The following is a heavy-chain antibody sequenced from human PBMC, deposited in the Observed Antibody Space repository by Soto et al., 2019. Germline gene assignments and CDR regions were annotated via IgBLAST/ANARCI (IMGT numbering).Heavy chain of an antibody. CDR2: ISSSSSYI. D-gene: IGHD3-10*01. J-gene: IGHJ4*02. V-gene: IGHV3-21*01. Sequence: EVQLVESGGGLVKPGGSLRLSCAASGFTFSSYSMNWVRQAPGKGLEWVSSISSSSSYIYYADSVKGRFTISRDNAKNSLYLQMNSLRAEDTAVYYCASYLDRITMVRGDYWGQGTLVTVSS. CDR3: ASYLDRITMVRGDY. CDR1: GFTFSSYS.